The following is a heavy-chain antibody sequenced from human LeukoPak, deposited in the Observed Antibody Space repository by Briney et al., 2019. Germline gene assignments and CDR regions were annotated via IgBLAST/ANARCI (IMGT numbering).Heavy chain of an antibody. CDR1: GFTFSSYA. D-gene: IGHD4-17*01. CDR2: ISGSGGSK. J-gene: IGHJ3*02. CDR3: AKDRINDYGDFTAFDI. V-gene: IGHV3-23*01. Sequence: PGGSLRLSCAASGFTFSSYAMSWVRQAPGKGLEWVSGISGSGGSKYYADSVTGRFAISRDNSNNMLYLQMNSLRAEDTAVYYCAKDRINDYGDFTAFDIWGQGTMVTVSS.